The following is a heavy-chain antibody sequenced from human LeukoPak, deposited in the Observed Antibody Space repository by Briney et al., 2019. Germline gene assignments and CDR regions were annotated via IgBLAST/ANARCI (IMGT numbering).Heavy chain of an antibody. J-gene: IGHJ3*02. V-gene: IGHV4-59*01. CDR3: ARADRRRNAFDI. Sequence: SETLSLTCTVSGGSISSYYWSWIRQPPGKGLEWIGYIYYSGSTNYNPSLKSRVTISVDTSKNQFSLKLSSVTAADTAVYYCARADRRRNAFDIWGQGTMVTVSS. CDR2: IYYSGST. CDR1: GGSISSYY.